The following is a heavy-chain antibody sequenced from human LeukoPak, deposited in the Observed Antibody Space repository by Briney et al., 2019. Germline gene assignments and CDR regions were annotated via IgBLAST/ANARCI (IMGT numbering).Heavy chain of an antibody. CDR3: AKDRKWSYYGFDY. D-gene: IGHD3-10*01. Sequence: GGSLRLSCAASEFTFSDCGTHWVRQAPGKGLEWVALISNDGSHKYYADSAKGRFTISRDNSKNTLYLEVNSLRVEDTAVYYCAKDRKWSYYGFDYWGQGTLVTVSS. J-gene: IGHJ4*02. CDR2: ISNDGSHK. CDR1: EFTFSDCG. V-gene: IGHV3-30*18.